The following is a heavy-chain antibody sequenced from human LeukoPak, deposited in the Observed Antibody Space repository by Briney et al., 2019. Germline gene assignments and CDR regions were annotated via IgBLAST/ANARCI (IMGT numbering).Heavy chain of an antibody. V-gene: IGHV1-8*01. CDR3: ARGRLRVTRYYYYMDV. Sequence: ASVKVSCKASGYTFTSYDINWVRQATGQGLEWMGWMNPNSGNTGYAQKFQGRVTMTRNTSIRTAYMEMSSLRSEDTAVYYCARGRLRVTRYYYYMDVWGKGTTVTISS. CDR1: GYTFTSYD. J-gene: IGHJ6*03. CDR2: MNPNSGNT. D-gene: IGHD4-11*01.